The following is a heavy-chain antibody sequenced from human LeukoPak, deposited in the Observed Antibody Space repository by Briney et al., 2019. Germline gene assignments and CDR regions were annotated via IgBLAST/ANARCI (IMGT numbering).Heavy chain of an antibody. D-gene: IGHD4-17*01. V-gene: IGHV3-33*06. J-gene: IGHJ4*02. CDR2: ICYDGSNK. CDR3: AKDLSPYRDYPDY. CDR1: RLTFSRYS. Sequence: GGSLRLSCAPSRLTFSRYSMDWVRHAPGKGLEWVAVICYDGSNKYYADSVKGRLTISRDNSNNTLYLQINTLRAQDTAVYYCAKDLSPYRDYPDYWGQGTLVTASS.